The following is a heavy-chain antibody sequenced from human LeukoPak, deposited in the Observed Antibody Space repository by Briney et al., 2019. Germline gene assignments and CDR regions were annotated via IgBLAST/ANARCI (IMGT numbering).Heavy chain of an antibody. CDR2: ISWNSGSI. V-gene: IGHV3-9*01. CDR1: GFTFDDYA. CDR3: AKDISAGVSAAGDY. J-gene: IGHJ4*02. Sequence: GGSLRLSCAASGFTFDDYAMHWVRQAPGKGLEWVSGISWNSGSIGYADSVKGRFTISRDNAKNSPYLQMNSLRAEDTALYYCAKDISAGVSAAGDYWGQGTLVTVSS. D-gene: IGHD6-13*01.